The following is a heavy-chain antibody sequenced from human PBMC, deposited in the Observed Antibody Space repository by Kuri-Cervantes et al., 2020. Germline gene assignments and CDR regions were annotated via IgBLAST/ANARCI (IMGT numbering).Heavy chain of an antibody. CDR3: AKAVYAGFRTFDY. V-gene: IGHV3-23*01. Sequence: GESLKISCAASGFTFSSYSMSWVRQAPGKGLEWVSAISGSGGSPYYADSVKGRFTISRDNSKDIMFLQMSSLRVEDTALYYCAKAVYAGFRTFDYWGQGTLVTVSS. J-gene: IGHJ4*02. CDR1: GFTFSSYS. D-gene: IGHD1-14*01. CDR2: ISGSGGSP.